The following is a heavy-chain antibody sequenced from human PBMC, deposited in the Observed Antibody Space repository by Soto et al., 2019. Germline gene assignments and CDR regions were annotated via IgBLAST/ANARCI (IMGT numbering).Heavy chain of an antibody. J-gene: IGHJ4*02. V-gene: IGHV3-9*02. D-gene: IGHD6-6*01. CDR2: ISWNSGSI. CDR1: VFTSDYSA. Sequence: GGSLRTSCSASVFTSDYSAIHWVRQDPGKGLEWVSGISWNSGSIGYADSVKGRFTISRDNAKNSLYLQMNSLRAEDTALYYCAKDIWAIAARSCLGYWGQGTLVTGSS. CDR3: AKDIWAIAARSCLGY.